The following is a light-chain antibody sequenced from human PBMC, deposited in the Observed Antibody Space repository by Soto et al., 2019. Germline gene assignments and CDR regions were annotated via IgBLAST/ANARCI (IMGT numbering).Light chain of an antibody. Sequence: IQMTQSPSTLSASVVDRVTITCRASQSISSWLAWYQQKPGKAPKLLIYDASSLESGVPSRFSGSGSGTEFTLTISSLQPDDFATYYCQQYNSYPWTFGQGTKVDI. CDR1: QSISSW. CDR2: DAS. CDR3: QQYNSYPWT. J-gene: IGKJ1*01. V-gene: IGKV1-5*01.